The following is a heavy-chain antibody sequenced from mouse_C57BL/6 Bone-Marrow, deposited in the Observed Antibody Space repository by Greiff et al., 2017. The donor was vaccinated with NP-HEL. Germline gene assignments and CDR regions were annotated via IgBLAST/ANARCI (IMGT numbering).Heavy chain of an antibody. D-gene: IGHD1-1*02. Sequence: QVQLQQSGADLVKPGASLKLSCKASDYTFTNYDIHWVRQRPEQGLEWIGWIFPGDGRTEYNERFKGKATLTTDKSSSTAYMQLSSLTSEDSAVYFCGRSPAYGGWWCLDGWGAGTTVTVSS. CDR2: IFPGDGRT. V-gene: IGHV1S56*01. CDR1: DYTFTNYD. J-gene: IGHJ1*01. CDR3: GRSPAYGGWWCLDG.